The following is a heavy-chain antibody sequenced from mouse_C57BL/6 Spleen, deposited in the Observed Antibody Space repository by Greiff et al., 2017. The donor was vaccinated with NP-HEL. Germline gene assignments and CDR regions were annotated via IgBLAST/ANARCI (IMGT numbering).Heavy chain of an antibody. J-gene: IGHJ4*01. CDR3: ARDSNDVDYAMDY. Sequence: EVKLVESGGGLVQPGGSLKLSCAASGFTFSDYYMYWVRQTPEKRLEWVAYISNGGGSTYYPDTVKGRFTISRDNAKNTLYLQMSRLKSEDTAMYYCARDSNDVDYAMDYWGQGTSVTVSS. CDR1: GFTFSDYY. D-gene: IGHD2-12*01. V-gene: IGHV5-12*01. CDR2: ISNGGGST.